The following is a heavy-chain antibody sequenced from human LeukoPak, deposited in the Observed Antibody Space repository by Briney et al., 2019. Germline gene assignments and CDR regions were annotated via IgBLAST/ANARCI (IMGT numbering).Heavy chain of an antibody. CDR2: IYHSGST. CDR3: ARGESSSDSLGY. V-gene: IGHV4-30-2*01. J-gene: IGHJ4*02. Sequence: PSETLSLTCTVSGGSISSGGYYWGWIRQPPGKGLEWIGYIYHSGSTYYNPSLKSRVTISVDRSKTQFSLKLSSVTAADTAVYYCARGESSSDSLGYWGQGTLVTVSS. CDR1: GGSISSGGYY. D-gene: IGHD6-6*01.